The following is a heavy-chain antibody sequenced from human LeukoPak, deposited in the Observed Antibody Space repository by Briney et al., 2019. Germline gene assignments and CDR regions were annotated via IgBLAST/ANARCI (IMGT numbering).Heavy chain of an antibody. CDR3: ARDITVFGSGWYSDY. D-gene: IGHD6-19*01. CDR1: GYTFTSYG. J-gene: IGHJ4*02. Sequence: ASVKVSCKASGYTFTSYGISWVRQAPGQGLEWMGWISAYNGNTNYAQKLQGRVTMTTDTSTSTAYMELRSLRSDDTAVYYCARDITVFGSGWYSDYWGQGTLVTVSS. V-gene: IGHV1-18*01. CDR2: ISAYNGNT.